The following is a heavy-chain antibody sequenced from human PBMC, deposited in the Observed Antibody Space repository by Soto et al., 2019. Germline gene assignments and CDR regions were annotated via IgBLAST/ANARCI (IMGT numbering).Heavy chain of an antibody. J-gene: IGHJ4*02. D-gene: IGHD1-26*01. V-gene: IGHV3-74*02. CDR3: ASGRSGSRDF. Sequence: EVQLVESGGGLVQPGGSLRLSCAASGFTFSTYWMEWVRQAPGKGLVWVSRINSDGRSTDYADSVKGRFIISRDNVKNTLYLQINTLRAEDTALYYRASGRSGSRDFWGQGTLVTVSS. CDR1: GFTFSTYW. CDR2: INSDGRST.